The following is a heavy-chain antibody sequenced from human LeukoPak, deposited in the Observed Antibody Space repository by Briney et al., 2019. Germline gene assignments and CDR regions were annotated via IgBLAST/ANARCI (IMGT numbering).Heavy chain of an antibody. D-gene: IGHD6-19*01. CDR2: AYYTGSN. J-gene: IGHJ6*01. V-gene: IGHV4-39*01. CDR1: VGSVASVGCY. Sequence: SETLSLTCTVSVGSVASVGCYWGWIRQPPGKGLEWIGSAYYTGSNYSPPSLKSRLTISVDTSKNQFALTLSSVTAADTAVYYCGRHVSNGWDYHYGLDVWGQGTTVTVSS. CDR3: GRHVSNGWDYHYGLDV.